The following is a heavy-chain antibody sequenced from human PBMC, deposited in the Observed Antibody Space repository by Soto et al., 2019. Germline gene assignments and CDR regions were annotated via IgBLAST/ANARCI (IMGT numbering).Heavy chain of an antibody. CDR2: IRSTTNYI. CDR3: ARESEDLTSNFDY. CDR1: GFTFTRYS. V-gene: IGHV3-21*06. Sequence: EVQLVESGGGLVKPGGSLRLSCAASGFTFTRYSMNWVRQAPGKGLEWVSSIRSTTNYIYYGDSMKGRFTISRDNAKNSLYLKMNSLRAEDTAVYYCARESEDLTSNFDYWGQGTLGTVSS. J-gene: IGHJ4*02.